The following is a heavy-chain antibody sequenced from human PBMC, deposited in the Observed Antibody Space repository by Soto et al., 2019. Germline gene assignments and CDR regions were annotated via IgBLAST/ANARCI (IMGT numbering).Heavy chain of an antibody. CDR3: VQSRCGGDCLQSYSSHSYYGLDV. V-gene: IGHV2-5*02. D-gene: IGHD2-21*02. CDR2: ICWDDDK. Sequence: QITLKESGPTLVKPTQTLTLTCTFSGFSLSTTGVGVGWIRQPPGKALEWLALICWDDDKRYNPSLNSRLTITTDTSKNQVVLATTNMDPVETATYYCVQSRCGGDCLQSYSSHSYYGLDVWGQGTPVTVSS. J-gene: IGHJ6*02. CDR1: GFSLSTTGVG.